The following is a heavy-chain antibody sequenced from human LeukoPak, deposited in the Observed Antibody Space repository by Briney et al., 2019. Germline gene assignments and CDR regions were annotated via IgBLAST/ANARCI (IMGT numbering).Heavy chain of an antibody. CDR2: INHSGST. CDR3: ARVGYSSGYLFDY. CDR1: GGSFSGYY. J-gene: IGHJ4*02. V-gene: IGHV4-34*01. Sequence: SETLSLTCAVYGGSFSGYYGSWIRQPPGKGLEWIGEINHSGSTNYNPSLKSRVTISVDTSKNQFSLKLSSVTAADTAVYYCARVGYSSGYLFDYWGQGTLVTVSS. D-gene: IGHD3-22*01.